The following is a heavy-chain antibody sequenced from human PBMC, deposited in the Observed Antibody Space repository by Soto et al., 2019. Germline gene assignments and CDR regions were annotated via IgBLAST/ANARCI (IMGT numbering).Heavy chain of an antibody. V-gene: IGHV3-21*01. CDR3: ARVYGDYVYGSALYYYYYMDV. J-gene: IGHJ6*03. CDR1: GFTFSSYS. CDR2: ISSSSSYI. D-gene: IGHD4-17*01. Sequence: GGSLRLSCAASGFTFSSYSMNWVRQAPGKGLEWVSSISSSSSYIYYADSVKGRFTISRDNAKNSLYLQMNSLRAEDTAVYYCARVYGDYVYGSALYYYYYMDVWGKGTTVTVSS.